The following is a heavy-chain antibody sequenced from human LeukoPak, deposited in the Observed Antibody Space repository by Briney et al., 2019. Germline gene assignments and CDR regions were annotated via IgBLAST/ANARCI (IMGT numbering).Heavy chain of an antibody. J-gene: IGHJ4*02. D-gene: IGHD6-19*01. Sequence: PSGTLSLTCAVCGGSFSGYYWSWIRQPPGKGLEWIGEINHSGSTNYNPSLKSRVTISVDTSKNQFSLKLSSVTAADTAVYYCARGGYGIAVAGTFDYWGQGTLVTVSS. CDR1: GGSFSGYY. CDR3: ARGGYGIAVAGTFDY. V-gene: IGHV4-34*01. CDR2: INHSGST.